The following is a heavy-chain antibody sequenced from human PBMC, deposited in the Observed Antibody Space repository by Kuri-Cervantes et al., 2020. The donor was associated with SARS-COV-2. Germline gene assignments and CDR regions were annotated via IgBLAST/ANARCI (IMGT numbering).Heavy chain of an antibody. CDR2: ISYDGSNK. J-gene: IGHJ4*02. CDR1: GFTFSSYA. D-gene: IGHD3-3*01. V-gene: IGHV3-30-3*01. CDR3: ARGFLEWLDY. Sequence: GESLKISCAASGFTFSSYAMHWVRQAPGKGLEWVAVISYDGSNKYYAVSVKGRFTISRDNSRNTLYLQMNSLRAEDTAVYYCARGFLEWLDYWGQGTLVTVSS.